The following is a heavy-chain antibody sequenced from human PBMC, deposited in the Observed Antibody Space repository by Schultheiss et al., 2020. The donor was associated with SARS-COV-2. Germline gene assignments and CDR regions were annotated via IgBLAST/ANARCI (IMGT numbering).Heavy chain of an antibody. D-gene: IGHD1-26*01. CDR2: INHSGST. Sequence: SETLSLTCAVYGGSFSGFYCSWIPQPPGKGLEWIGEINHSGSTNYNPSLKSRVTISVDTSKNQFSLKLSSVTAADTAVYYCARHPRGSYYVGVFDYWGQGTLVTVSS. CDR1: GGSFSGFY. J-gene: IGHJ4*02. V-gene: IGHV4-34*01. CDR3: ARHPRGSYYVGVFDY.